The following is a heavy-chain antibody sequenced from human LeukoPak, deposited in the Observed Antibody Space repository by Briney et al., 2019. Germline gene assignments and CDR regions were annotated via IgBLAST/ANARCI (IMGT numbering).Heavy chain of an antibody. CDR3: AITTVAGNVGLFY. V-gene: IGHV3-23*01. J-gene: IGHJ4*02. CDR2: ISGSGGST. CDR1: GFTFSSYA. Sequence: GGSLRLSCAASGFTFSSYAMSWVRQAPGKGLEWVSAISGSGGSTYYADSVKGRFTISRDNSKNTPYLQMNSLRAEDTAVYYCAITTVAGNVGLFYWGQGTLVTVSS. D-gene: IGHD6-19*01.